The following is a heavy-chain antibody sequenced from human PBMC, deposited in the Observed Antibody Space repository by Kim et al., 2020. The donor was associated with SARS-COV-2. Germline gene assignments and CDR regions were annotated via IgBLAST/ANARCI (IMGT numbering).Heavy chain of an antibody. CDR3: ARAGYCSGGSCYSSINYYYGMDD. CDR2: IIPIFGTA. J-gene: IGHJ6*02. V-gene: IGHV1-69*13. CDR1: GGTFSSYA. D-gene: IGHD2-15*01. Sequence: SVKVSCKASGGTFSSYAISWVRQAPGQGLEWMGGIIPIFGTANYAQKFQGRVTITADESTSTAYMELSSLRSEDTAVYYCARAGYCSGGSCYSSINYYYGMDDWGQGTTVTVSS.